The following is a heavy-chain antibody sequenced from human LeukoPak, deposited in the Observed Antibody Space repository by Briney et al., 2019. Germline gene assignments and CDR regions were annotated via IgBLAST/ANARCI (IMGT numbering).Heavy chain of an antibody. CDR3: ARVGRSSSSIFDY. D-gene: IGHD6-6*01. V-gene: IGHV4-39*07. Sequence: PSETLSLTCTISGGSISSSSYYWGWIRQPPGKGLEWIGSIYYSGSTYYNPSLKSRVTMSVDTSKNQFSLKLSSVTAADTAVYYCARVGRSSSSIFDYWGQGTLVTVSS. CDR2: IYYSGST. CDR1: GGSISSSSYY. J-gene: IGHJ4*02.